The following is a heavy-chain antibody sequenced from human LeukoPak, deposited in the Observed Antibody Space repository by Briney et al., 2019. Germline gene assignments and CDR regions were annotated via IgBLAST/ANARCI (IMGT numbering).Heavy chain of an antibody. CDR2: ISAYNGNT. CDR3: ARGATYYYDSSGYYPRDY. CDR1: GYTFTSYG. V-gene: IGHV1-18*01. D-gene: IGHD3-22*01. J-gene: IGHJ4*02. Sequence: ASVKVSCKASGYTFTSYGISWVRQAPGQGLEWMGWISAYNGNTNYAQKLQGRVTMTTDTSTSTAYMELRSLRSDDTAVYYCARGATYYYDSSGYYPRDYWGQGTLVTVSS.